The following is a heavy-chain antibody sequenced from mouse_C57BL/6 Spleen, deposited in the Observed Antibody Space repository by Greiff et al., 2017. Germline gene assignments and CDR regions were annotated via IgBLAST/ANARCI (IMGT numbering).Heavy chain of an antibody. Sequence: EVKLMESGGGLVKPGGSLKLSCAASGFTFSDYGMHWVRQAPEKGLEWVAYISSGSSTIYYADTVKGRFTISRDNAKNTLFRQLTSLRSEDTAMYYCARGGYGGYLYDAMDYWGQGTSVTVSS. CDR3: ARGGYGGYLYDAMDY. CDR2: ISSGSSTI. V-gene: IGHV5-17*01. J-gene: IGHJ4*01. D-gene: IGHD3-1*01. CDR1: GFTFSDYG.